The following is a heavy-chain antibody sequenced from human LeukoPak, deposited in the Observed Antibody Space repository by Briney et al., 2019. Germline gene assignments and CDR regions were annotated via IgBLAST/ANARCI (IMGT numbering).Heavy chain of an antibody. J-gene: IGHJ4*02. Sequence: GGTLRLSCAASGFTFSSYGMSWVRQAPGKGLEWVSAISGSGGSTYYADSVKGRFTISRDNSKNTLYLQMHSLRAEDTAVYYCAKDKGITMIVVVIFFDYWGQGTLVTVSS. CDR3: AKDKGITMIVVVIFFDY. CDR1: GFTFSSYG. V-gene: IGHV3-23*01. CDR2: ISGSGGST. D-gene: IGHD3-22*01.